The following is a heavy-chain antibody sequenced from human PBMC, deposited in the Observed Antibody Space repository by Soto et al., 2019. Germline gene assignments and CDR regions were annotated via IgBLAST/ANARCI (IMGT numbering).Heavy chain of an antibody. V-gene: IGHV1-69*01. CDR3: ARAAIHGSSWYFWFDP. CDR2: IIPMFGTT. D-gene: IGHD6-13*01. CDR1: GGTFSRHA. Sequence: QVQLVQSGSEVKMPGSSVKVSCKTSGGTFSRHAINWVRQAPGQGLEWMGGIIPMFGTTNYAQKFKGRVTISADESTSTASMELSSLRSEEAAVYYCARAAIHGSSWYFWFDPWGQGTLVTVSS. J-gene: IGHJ5*02.